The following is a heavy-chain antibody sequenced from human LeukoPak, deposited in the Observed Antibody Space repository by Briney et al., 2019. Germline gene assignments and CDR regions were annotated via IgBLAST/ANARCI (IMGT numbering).Heavy chain of an antibody. Sequence: ASETLSLTCAVYGGSFSGYYWSWIRQPPGKGLEWIGEIKHSGSTNYNPSLKSRVTISVDTSKNQFSLKLSSVTAADTAVYYCASFSSSWRGSWFDPWGQGTLVTVSS. D-gene: IGHD6-13*01. J-gene: IGHJ5*02. CDR1: GGSFSGYY. V-gene: IGHV4-34*01. CDR2: IKHSGST. CDR3: ASFSSSWRGSWFDP.